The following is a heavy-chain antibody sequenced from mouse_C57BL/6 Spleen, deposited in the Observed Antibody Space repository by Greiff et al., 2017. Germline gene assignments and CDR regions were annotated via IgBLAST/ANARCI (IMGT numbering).Heavy chain of an antibody. CDR3: ARDEGNYLYAMDY. Sequence: EVLLVESGGGLVKPGGSLKLSCAASGFTFSSYAMPWVRQTPEQRLEWVATISDGGSYTYYPDNVKGRFTISRDNAKNNLYLHMSHLRSVDTAMYYCARDEGNYLYAMDYWGQGTSVTVSA. V-gene: IGHV5-4*01. CDR1: GFTFSSYA. CDR2: ISDGGSYT. J-gene: IGHJ4*01. D-gene: IGHD2-1*01.